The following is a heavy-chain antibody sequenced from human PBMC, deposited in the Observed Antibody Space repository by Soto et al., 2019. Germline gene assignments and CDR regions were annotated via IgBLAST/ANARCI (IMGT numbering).Heavy chain of an antibody. CDR3: ARGRYYGSGNGYYYYYMDV. D-gene: IGHD3-10*01. CDR2: MNPNSGNT. CDR1: GYTFTSYD. V-gene: IGHV1-8*01. Sequence: ASVKVSCKASGYTFTSYDINWVRQAIGQGLEWMGWMNPNSGNTGYAQKFQGRVTMTRNTSISTAYMELSSLGSEDTAVYYCARGRYYGSGNGYYYYYMDVWGKGTTVTVSS. J-gene: IGHJ6*03.